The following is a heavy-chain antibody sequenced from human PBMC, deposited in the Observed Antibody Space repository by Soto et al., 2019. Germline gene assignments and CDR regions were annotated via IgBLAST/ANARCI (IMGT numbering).Heavy chain of an antibody. CDR1: GYTFTNYY. CDR2: INPSGGST. J-gene: IGHJ4*02. D-gene: IGHD3-22*01. CDR3: AREDLISMRDYYFTY. Sequence: VASVKVSCKASGYTFTNYYIHWVRQAPGQGLEWMAIINPSGGSTSYAQRFRGRVTMTRDTSTSTVYMDLSGLRSDDTAVYYCAREDLISMRDYYFTYWGQGTMVTVSS. V-gene: IGHV1-46*01.